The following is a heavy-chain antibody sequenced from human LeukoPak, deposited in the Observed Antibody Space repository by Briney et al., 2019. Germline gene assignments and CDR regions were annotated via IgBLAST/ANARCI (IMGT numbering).Heavy chain of an antibody. V-gene: IGHV5-51*01. CDR2: IYPGDSDT. CDR1: GYSFTSYW. Sequence: GESLKISCKGSGYSFTSYWIGWVRQMPGKGLEWMGIIYPGDSDTRYSPSFQGQVTISADKSTSTAYLQWSSLKASDTAMYYCARIPGYGDYDSHDAFDIWGQGTMVTVSS. J-gene: IGHJ3*02. CDR3: ARIPGYGDYDSHDAFDI. D-gene: IGHD4-17*01.